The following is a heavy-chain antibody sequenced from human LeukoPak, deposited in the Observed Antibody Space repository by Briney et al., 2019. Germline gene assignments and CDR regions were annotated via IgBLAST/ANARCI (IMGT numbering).Heavy chain of an antibody. J-gene: IGHJ4*02. CDR3: ANSVSSWELHGYYFDY. Sequence: TVGSLRLSCAASGFSFGSYGIHWVRQAPGKGLEWVAVISHEGSYQNHAESVKGRFTISRDNSKNTLYLQMNSLRAEDTAVYYCANSVSSWELHGYYFDYWGQGTLVTVSS. D-gene: IGHD1-26*01. CDR1: GFSFGSYG. CDR2: ISHEGSYQ. V-gene: IGHV3-30*18.